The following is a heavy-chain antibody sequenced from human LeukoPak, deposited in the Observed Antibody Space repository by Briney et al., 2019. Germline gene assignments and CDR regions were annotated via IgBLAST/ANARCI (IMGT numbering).Heavy chain of an antibody. CDR3: ARPKYSSSWYFDS. J-gene: IGHJ4*02. CDR1: GGSFSGYY. D-gene: IGHD6-13*01. Sequence: SETLSLTCAVYGGSFSGYYWSWIRQPPGKGLEWIGEINHSGSTNYNPSVKSRVTISVDTSKNQFSLQLRSVTAADTAVYYCARPKYSSSWYFDSWGQGTLVTVSS. CDR2: INHSGST. V-gene: IGHV4-34*01.